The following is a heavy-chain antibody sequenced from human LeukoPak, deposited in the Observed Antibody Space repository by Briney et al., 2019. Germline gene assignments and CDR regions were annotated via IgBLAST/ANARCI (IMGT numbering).Heavy chain of an antibody. CDR2: IYHSGST. V-gene: IGHV4-30-4*08. Sequence: SQTLSLTCTVSGGSVGSGDYYWSWIRQPPGKGLEWIGCIYHSGSTYNNPSLKSRVTISLDTPKNQFSLKLSSVTAAATAVYYCARASSGSYSGPIYYYYYMDVWGKGTTVTVSS. J-gene: IGHJ6*03. D-gene: IGHD1-26*01. CDR3: ARASSGSYSGPIYYYYYMDV. CDR1: GGSVGSGDYY.